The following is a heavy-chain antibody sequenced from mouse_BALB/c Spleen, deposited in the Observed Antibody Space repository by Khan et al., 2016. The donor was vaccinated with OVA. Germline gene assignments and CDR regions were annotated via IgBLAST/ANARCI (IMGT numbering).Heavy chain of an antibody. V-gene: IGHV5-17*02. D-gene: IGHD4-1*01. J-gene: IGHJ2*01. CDR3: ARGDWAY. Sequence: VQLKESGGGLVQPGGSRKLSCAASGFTFSSFGMHWVRQVPEKGLEWVAYISSGSNTIYYVDTVKGRSSISRDKPTNTLFLQMTSLRSEDTAMNYCARGDWAYWGQATTLTVSS. CDR2: ISSGSNTI. CDR1: GFTFSSFG.